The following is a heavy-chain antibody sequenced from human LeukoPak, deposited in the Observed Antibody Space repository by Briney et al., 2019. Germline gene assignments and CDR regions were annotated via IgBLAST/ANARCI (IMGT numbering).Heavy chain of an antibody. CDR3: ARCEYSYGCYFDY. D-gene: IGHD5-18*01. J-gene: IGHJ4*02. CDR1: GGTFSSYA. V-gene: IGHV1-69*01. Sequence: SVKVSCKASGGTFSSYAISWVRQAHGQGLEWMGGIIPIFGTANYAQKFQGRVTITADESTSTAYMELSSLRSEDTAVYYCARCEYSYGCYFDYWGQGTLVTVSS. CDR2: IIPIFGTA.